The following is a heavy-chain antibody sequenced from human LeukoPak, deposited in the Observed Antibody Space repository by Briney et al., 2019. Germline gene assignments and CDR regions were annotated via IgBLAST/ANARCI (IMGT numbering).Heavy chain of an antibody. D-gene: IGHD6-13*01. J-gene: IGHJ4*02. Sequence: GASVKVSCKASGYTFTSYDINWVRQATGQGLEWMGWMNPNSGNTGYAQKFQGRITMTRNTSISTAYMELSSLRSEDTAVYYCTYSSSWLNFDYWGQGTLVTVSS. V-gene: IGHV1-8*01. CDR1: GYTFTSYD. CDR3: TYSSSWLNFDY. CDR2: MNPNSGNT.